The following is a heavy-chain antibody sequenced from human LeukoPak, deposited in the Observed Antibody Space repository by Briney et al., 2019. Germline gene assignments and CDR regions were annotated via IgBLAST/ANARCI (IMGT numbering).Heavy chain of an antibody. CDR3: ARGPSSSWYPLDWFDP. V-gene: IGHV4-34*01. CDR2: INHSGST. CDR1: GGSFSGYY. D-gene: IGHD6-13*01. Sequence: PSETLSLTCAVYGGSFSGYYWSWICQPPGKGLEWIGEINHSGSTNYNPSLKSRVTISVDTSKNQFSLKLSSVTAADTAVYYCARGPSSSWYPLDWFDPWGQGTLVTVSS. J-gene: IGHJ5*02.